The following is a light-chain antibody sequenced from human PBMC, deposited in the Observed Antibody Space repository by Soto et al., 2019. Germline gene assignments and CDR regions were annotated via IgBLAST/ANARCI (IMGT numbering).Light chain of an antibody. CDR1: QYISTK. CDR2: GAF. Sequence: VGTKSTASVSLSPGEGATLAFRASQYISTKLAWYQQKPGQAPRLLFSGAFNRATDTPDRFSGSGSGTDFTLIISGVEAEDFAMYYCQQYGDPPWTFGQGTKVDIK. J-gene: IGKJ1*01. CDR3: QQYGDPPWT. V-gene: IGKV3-20*01.